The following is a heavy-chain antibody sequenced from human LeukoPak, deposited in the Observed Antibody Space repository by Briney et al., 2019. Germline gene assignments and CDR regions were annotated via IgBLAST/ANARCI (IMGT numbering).Heavy chain of an antibody. CDR1: GGSISNYY. D-gene: IGHD1-26*01. CDR3: ARQEGSTDYFDY. Sequence: PSETLSLTCTVSGGSISNYYWSWIRQPPGKGREWIGYIYYTGTTIYNPSLKSRATISVDTPKNQFSLKLSSVTAADTAVYYCARQEGSTDYFDYWGQGTLVTVSS. CDR2: IYYTGTT. J-gene: IGHJ4*02. V-gene: IGHV4-59*08.